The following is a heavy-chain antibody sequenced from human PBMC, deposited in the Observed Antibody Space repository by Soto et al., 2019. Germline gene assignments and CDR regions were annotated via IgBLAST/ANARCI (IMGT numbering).Heavy chain of an antibody. V-gene: IGHV3-66*01. J-gene: IGHJ4*02. CDR1: GLTVSTNP. CDR3: ARDGSGN. Sequence: EVQLVESGGGLVQPGGSLRRSCAASGLTVSTNPMSWVRQAPGKGLEWVSDIYTGGGTHYADSVKGRFTISRDNSKNTVNLQMNSQRPEDTAVYYCARDGSGNWGQGTLVTVSS. CDR2: IYTGGGT.